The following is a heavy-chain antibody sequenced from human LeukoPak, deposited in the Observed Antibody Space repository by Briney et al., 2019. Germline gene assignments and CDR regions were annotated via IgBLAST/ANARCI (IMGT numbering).Heavy chain of an antibody. D-gene: IGHD2-8*01. J-gene: IGHJ3*02. CDR2: INPNSGGT. CDR1: GYTFTGYF. CDR3: ARCALNGDPYDAFDM. Sequence: ASVKVSCEASGYTFTGYFMHWVRQAPGQGLEWMGWINPNSGGTNYAQKFQGRVTMTRDTSISTAYMELSRLRSDDTAVYYCARCALNGDPYDAFDMWGQGTMVTVSS. V-gene: IGHV1-2*02.